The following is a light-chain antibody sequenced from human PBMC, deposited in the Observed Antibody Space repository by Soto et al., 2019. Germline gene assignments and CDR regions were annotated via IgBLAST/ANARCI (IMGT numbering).Light chain of an antibody. J-gene: IGKJ4*01. CDR1: QSVSSN. V-gene: IGKV3-15*01. CDR2: HTS. Sequence: EIVMTQSPATLSVSPGERATLSCRASQSVSSNLAWYQQKPGQAPRLLIYHTSTRATGIPARFSGSGSGTEFTLTISSLQSEDFAVYYCQHYNKRPLTFGGGTKVEIK. CDR3: QHYNKRPLT.